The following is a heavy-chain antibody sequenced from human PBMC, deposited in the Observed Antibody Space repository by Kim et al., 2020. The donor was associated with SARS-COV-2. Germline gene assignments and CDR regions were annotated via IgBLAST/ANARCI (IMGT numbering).Heavy chain of an antibody. CDR3: ARGGLGTRGGIDY. V-gene: IGHV3-23*01. J-gene: IGHJ4*02. D-gene: IGHD7-27*01. Sequence: GGSLRLSCAASGFTVSSYAMTWVRQAPGKGLEWVSSISSVGNAYYADSLRGRFTISRDNSKNTLYLQMNSLRADDTAVYYCARGGLGTRGGIDYWGQGTL. CDR2: ISSVGNA. CDR1: GFTVSSYA.